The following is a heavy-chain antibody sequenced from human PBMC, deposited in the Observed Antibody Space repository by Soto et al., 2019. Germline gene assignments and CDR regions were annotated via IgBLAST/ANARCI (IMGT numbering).Heavy chain of an antibody. CDR1: GASITSGSYS. D-gene: IGHD1-26*01. CDR2: ISVTDYT. V-gene: IGHV4-30-2*01. Sequence: QLQLQESGSGLVNPSQTLSLTCTVSGASITSGSYSWSWIRQAPGKGLEWVGNISVTDYTACSPPLKRRATMSVDTSKSQFSLTVKSVTAADTAVYFCAGGGALRPSGHVPLAFWGQGTLVTVSS. J-gene: IGHJ4*02. CDR3: AGGGALRPSGHVPLAF.